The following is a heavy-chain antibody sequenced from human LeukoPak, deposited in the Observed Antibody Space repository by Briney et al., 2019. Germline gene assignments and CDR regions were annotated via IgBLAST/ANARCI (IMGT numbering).Heavy chain of an antibody. J-gene: IGHJ4*02. Sequence: GGSLRLSCAASGFTFSSYSMNWVRQAPGKGLEWVSSISSSSSYIYYADSVKGRFTISRDNAKNSLYLLMNSLRAEDTAVYYCARDYDFWSGYWDYWGQGTLVTVSS. D-gene: IGHD3-3*01. V-gene: IGHV3-21*01. CDR2: ISSSSSYI. CDR1: GFTFSSYS. CDR3: ARDYDFWSGYWDY.